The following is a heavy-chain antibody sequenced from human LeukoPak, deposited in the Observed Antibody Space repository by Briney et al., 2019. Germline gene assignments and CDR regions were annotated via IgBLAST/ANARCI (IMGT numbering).Heavy chain of an antibody. D-gene: IGHD2-2*01. J-gene: IGHJ4*02. Sequence: PGGSLRLSCAASGFTVSSNYMSWVRQAPGKGLEWVSVIYTGGNTYYADSVKGRFTISRDNSKNTLYLQMNSLRVEDTAVYYCARGSTSCTCPTYWGQGTFVTVSS. CDR3: ARGSTSCTCPTY. CDR1: GFTVSSNY. CDR2: IYTGGNT. V-gene: IGHV3-53*01.